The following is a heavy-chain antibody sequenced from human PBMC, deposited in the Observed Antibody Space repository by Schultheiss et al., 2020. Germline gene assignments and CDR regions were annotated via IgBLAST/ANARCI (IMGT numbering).Heavy chain of an antibody. Sequence: GGSLRLSCAASGFTFSSYWMRWVRQASGKGLEWVGRIKSKTDGGTTDYAAPVKGRFTISRDDSKNTLYLQMNSLKTEDTAVYYCTTDQWQWELLGFDYWGQGTLVNVYS. CDR1: GFTFSSYW. CDR2: IKSKTDGGTT. CDR3: TTDQWQWELLGFDY. J-gene: IGHJ4*02. D-gene: IGHD1-26*01. V-gene: IGHV3-15*01.